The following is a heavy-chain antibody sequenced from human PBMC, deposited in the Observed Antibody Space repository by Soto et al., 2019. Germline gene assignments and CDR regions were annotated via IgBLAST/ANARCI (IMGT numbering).Heavy chain of an antibody. J-gene: IGHJ4*02. D-gene: IGHD6-19*01. Sequence: SETLSLTCTVSGGSISSSSYYWGWVRQPPGKGLEWIGSIYYSGSTYYNPSLKSRVTISVDTSKNQFSLKLSSVTAADTAVYYCARGYSSGWYPFDYWGQGTLVTVSS. CDR1: GGSISSSSYY. V-gene: IGHV4-39*01. CDR3: ARGYSSGWYPFDY. CDR2: IYYSGST.